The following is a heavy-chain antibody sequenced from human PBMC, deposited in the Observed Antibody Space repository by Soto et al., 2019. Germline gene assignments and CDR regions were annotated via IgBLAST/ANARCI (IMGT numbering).Heavy chain of an antibody. CDR1: GFTFYKYA. J-gene: IGHJ5*02. CDR3: AKGRVNEGQGES. Sequence: EVQLLESGGDSVQPGGSLRLSCAASGFTFYKYAMGWVRRAPGKGLEWVSGISGNGVNPFYAGSVRGRFTISRDNSDDMLYLQMHGLRAEDTAVYYCAKGRVNEGQGESWGQGALVAVSP. D-gene: IGHD3-16*01. CDR2: ISGNGVNP. V-gene: IGHV3-23*01.